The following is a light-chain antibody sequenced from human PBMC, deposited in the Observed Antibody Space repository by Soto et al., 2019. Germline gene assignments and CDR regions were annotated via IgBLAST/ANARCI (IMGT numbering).Light chain of an antibody. Sequence: EIVLTQSPGTLSLSPGERATLSCRASQRVSSAYLAWYQQIPGQAPRLLLYGASSRATCIPDRFSGSGSGTDFTLTISGLEPEDFAVYYCQQSGSSFYTFGQGTKLEIK. CDR2: GAS. J-gene: IGKJ2*01. CDR1: QRVSSAY. V-gene: IGKV3-20*01. CDR3: QQSGSSFYT.